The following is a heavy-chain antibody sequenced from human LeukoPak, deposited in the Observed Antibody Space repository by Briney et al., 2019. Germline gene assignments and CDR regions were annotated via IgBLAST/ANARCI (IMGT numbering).Heavy chain of an antibody. V-gene: IGHV3-48*01. CDR3: ARRLAAAEDY. D-gene: IGHD6-13*01. Sequence: GGSLRLSCAASGFTFSSYSMNWVRQAPGKGLEWVSYISSTSSNIYYTDSVKGRFTISRDNAKNSLYLQMNSLRAEDTAIYYCARRLAAAEDYWAQGSLVTVSS. CDR2: ISSTSSNI. CDR1: GFTFSSYS. J-gene: IGHJ4*02.